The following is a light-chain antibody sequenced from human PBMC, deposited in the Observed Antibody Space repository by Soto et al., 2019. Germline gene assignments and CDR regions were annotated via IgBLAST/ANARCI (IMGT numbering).Light chain of an antibody. CDR3: QQYETFSGT. J-gene: IGKJ1*01. V-gene: IGKV1-9*01. CDR2: AAS. CDR1: QDVSRS. Sequence: TQLTQSPSFLSASVGDRVSITCRASQDVSRSVGWYQQKPGKAPKLLISAASTLHSGVPSRFSGSGSGTKFTLTIASLQPDDFATYYCQQYETFSGTFGPGTNADIK.